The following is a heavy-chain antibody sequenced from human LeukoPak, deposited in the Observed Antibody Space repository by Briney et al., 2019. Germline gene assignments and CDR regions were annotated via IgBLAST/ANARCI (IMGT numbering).Heavy chain of an antibody. CDR3: AREGPIAAAGEM. CDR1: GDSISSSN. CDR2: ISSSSSYI. J-gene: IGHJ4*02. Sequence: PSETLSLTCAVSGDSISSSNYYWGWIRQPPGKGLEWVSSISSSSSYIYYADSVKGRFTISRDNAKNSLYLQMNSLRAEDTAVYYCAREGPIAAAGEMWGQGTLVTVSS. V-gene: IGHV3-21*01. D-gene: IGHD6-13*01.